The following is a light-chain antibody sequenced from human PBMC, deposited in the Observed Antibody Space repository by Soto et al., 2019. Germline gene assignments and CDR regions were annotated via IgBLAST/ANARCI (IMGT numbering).Light chain of an antibody. CDR3: QQYGSSPWT. V-gene: IGKV3-20*01. J-gene: IGKJ1*01. Sequence: EMVWTQSPGTLSLSQGERATLSCRASQSVSSSYLAWYQQKPGQAPRLLIYGASSRATGIPDRFSGSGSGTDLTLTISRLEPEDFAVYYCQQYGSSPWTFGQGTKVDIK. CDR1: QSVSSSY. CDR2: GAS.